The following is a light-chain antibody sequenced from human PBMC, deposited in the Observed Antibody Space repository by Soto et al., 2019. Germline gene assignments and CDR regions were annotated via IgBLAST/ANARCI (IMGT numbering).Light chain of an antibody. J-gene: IGLJ1*01. CDR2: DVT. CDR1: SSDVGGYNY. CDR3: SSYTSSSTYV. V-gene: IGLV2-14*01. Sequence: QSALTQPASVSGSPGQSITISCTGTSSDVGGYNYVSWSQQHPGKAPKLMIYDVTNRPSGVSNRFSDSKSGNTASLTISGLQAEDEADYYCSSYTSSSTYVFGTGTKVTVL.